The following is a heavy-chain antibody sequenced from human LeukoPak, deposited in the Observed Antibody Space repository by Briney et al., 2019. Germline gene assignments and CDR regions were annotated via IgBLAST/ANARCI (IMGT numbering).Heavy chain of an antibody. Sequence: GGSLRLSCAASEFSFSSYWMTWVRQAPGKGLEWVASISYDGSGKYYVDSVKGRFTVSRDNAKNSLYLQMNSLRADDTAVYFCARQSVYSTLDAFDIWGQGTMVTVSS. D-gene: IGHD5-18*01. CDR2: ISYDGSGK. CDR3: ARQSVYSTLDAFDI. V-gene: IGHV3-7*01. CDR1: EFSFSSYW. J-gene: IGHJ3*02.